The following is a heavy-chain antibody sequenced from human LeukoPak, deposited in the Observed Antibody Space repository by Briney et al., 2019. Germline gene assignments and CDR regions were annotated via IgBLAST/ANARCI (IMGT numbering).Heavy chain of an antibody. Sequence: SETLSLTCTVSGVSISSGGYYWGWIRQPPGKGLEWIGSIYYSGSTYYSASLKSRGTISVDTSKNQFSLKLNSVTAADTAVYFCARQVVAVAGTGYFDYWGQGTLVTVSS. CDR1: GVSISSGGYY. CDR3: ARQVVAVAGTGYFDY. V-gene: IGHV4-39*01. J-gene: IGHJ4*02. CDR2: IYYSGST. D-gene: IGHD6-19*01.